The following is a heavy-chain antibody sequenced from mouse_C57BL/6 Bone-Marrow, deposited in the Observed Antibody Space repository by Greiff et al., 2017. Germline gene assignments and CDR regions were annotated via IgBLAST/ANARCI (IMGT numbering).Heavy chain of an antibody. CDR1: SFNIKDYY. V-gene: IGHV14-2*01. CDR3: ARRDGTYYFDY. Sequence: VQLQQSGAELVKPGASVKLSCTASSFNIKDYYMHWVKQRTEQGLEWIGRIDPEDGETKYAPKFQGKATITADTSSNTAYLQLSSLTSEDTAVYYCARRDGTYYFDYWGQGTTLTVSS. CDR2: IDPEDGET. D-gene: IGHD2-3*01. J-gene: IGHJ2*01.